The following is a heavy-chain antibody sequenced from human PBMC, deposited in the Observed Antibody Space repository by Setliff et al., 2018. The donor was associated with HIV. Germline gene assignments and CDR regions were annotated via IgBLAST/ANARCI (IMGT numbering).Heavy chain of an antibody. CDR2: ISDSSTYT. Sequence: GGSLRLSCAASGFSFNDYYMSWVRQAPGKGLEWLSYISDSSTYTHYADSVKGRFTVSRDNAKGSLFLQMNSLRAEDTAVYYCARDLSGWNYFDLWGQGTLVTVSS. CDR3: ARDLSGWNYFDL. V-gene: IGHV3-11*05. D-gene: IGHD6-19*01. J-gene: IGHJ4*02. CDR1: GFSFNDYY.